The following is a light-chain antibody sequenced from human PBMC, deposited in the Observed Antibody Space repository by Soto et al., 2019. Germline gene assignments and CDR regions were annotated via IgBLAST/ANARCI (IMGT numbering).Light chain of an antibody. CDR2: SSS. J-gene: IGKJ2*01. Sequence: PGERVTLSCRASQSVSSSYLTWYQQRPGQAPRLLIYSSSTRATNIPARFSGSGSGTEFTLTISSLQSEDCAVYYCQQYTKWPSYTFGQGTKVDIK. V-gene: IGKV3-15*01. CDR3: QQYTKWPSYT. CDR1: QSVSSSY.